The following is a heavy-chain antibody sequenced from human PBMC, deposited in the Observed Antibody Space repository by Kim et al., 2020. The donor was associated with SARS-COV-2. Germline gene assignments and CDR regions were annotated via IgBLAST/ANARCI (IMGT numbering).Heavy chain of an antibody. J-gene: IGHJ4*02. V-gene: IGHV1-24*01. CDR1: GYTLTELS. CDR3: ATLDSSGYYKEYFFDY. Sequence: ASVKVSCKVSGYTLTELSMHWVRQDPGNGLEWTGGFYPEDGETIYAQEFRGRVTMTEDTSTDTAYMELSSLRSEDTAVYYCATLDSSGYYKEYFFDYWGQGTLVTVSS. D-gene: IGHD3-22*01. CDR2: FYPEDGET.